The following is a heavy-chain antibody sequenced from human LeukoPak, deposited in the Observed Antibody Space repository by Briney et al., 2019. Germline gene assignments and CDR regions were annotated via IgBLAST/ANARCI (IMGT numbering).Heavy chain of an antibody. V-gene: IGHV4-39*07. Sequence: PSETLSLTCTVSGGSISSSSYYWGWIRQPAGRGLEWIGSIYYSGSTYYNPSLKSRVTISGDTSKNQFSLNLSSVTDADTAMYYCARGRKTYYDSSALFDYWGQGTLVSVSS. J-gene: IGHJ4*02. D-gene: IGHD3-22*01. CDR1: GGSISSSSYY. CDR2: IYYSGST. CDR3: ARGRKTYYDSSALFDY.